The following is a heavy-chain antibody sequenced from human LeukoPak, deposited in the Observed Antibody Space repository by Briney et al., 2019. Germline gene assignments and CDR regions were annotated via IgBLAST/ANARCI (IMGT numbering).Heavy chain of an antibody. V-gene: IGHV3-64D*09. D-gene: IGHD6-13*01. CDR3: ARDSGAAAGYYYYGMDV. CDR1: GFNFSRSP. Sequence: GGSLRLSCSASGFNFSRSPMHWVRQAPGKGLEYVSAINGNGDYTYYADSVKGRSTISRDNSKNTLSLQMSSLRAEDTAVYYCARDSGAAAGYYYYGMDVWGQGTTVTVSS. J-gene: IGHJ6*02. CDR2: INGNGDYT.